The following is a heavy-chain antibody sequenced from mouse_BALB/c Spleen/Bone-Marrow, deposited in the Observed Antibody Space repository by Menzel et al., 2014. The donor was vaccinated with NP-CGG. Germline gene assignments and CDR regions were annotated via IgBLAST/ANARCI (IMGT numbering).Heavy chain of an antibody. J-gene: IGHJ2*01. Sequence: EVKVAESGGGLVKPGGSLKLSCAASGFTFSDYYMYWVRQTPEKRLEWVATISDGGSYTYYPDSVKGRFTISRDNAKNNLYLQMSSLKSEDTAMYYCARGSSYFDYWGQGTTLTVSS. CDR2: ISDGGSYT. D-gene: IGHD1-1*01. V-gene: IGHV5-4*02. CDR3: ARGSSYFDY. CDR1: GFTFSDYY.